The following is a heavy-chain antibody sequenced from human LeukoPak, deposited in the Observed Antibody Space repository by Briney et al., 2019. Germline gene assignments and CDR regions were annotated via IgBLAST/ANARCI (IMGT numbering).Heavy chain of an antibody. V-gene: IGHV3-7*01. CDR3: ARDRCSSTSCFYDY. J-gene: IGHJ4*02. CDR1: GFTFSHYW. D-gene: IGHD2-2*01. Sequence: PGGSLRLSCAASGFTFSHYWMTWVRQAPGKGLEWVANIKQDGSEQYYVDSVKGRFTISRDNAKNSLYLQMNSLRVEDTAVYYCARDRCSSTSCFYDYWGQGTLVTAS. CDR2: IKQDGSEQ.